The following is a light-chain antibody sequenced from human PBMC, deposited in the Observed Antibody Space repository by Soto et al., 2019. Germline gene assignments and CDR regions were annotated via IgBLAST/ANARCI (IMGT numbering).Light chain of an antibody. V-gene: IGKV3-11*01. CDR2: NAS. CDR3: QHRSSCPHT. CDR1: QSISTY. J-gene: IGKJ4*01. Sequence: EILLTQSPATLSLSTGDRATLTCRASQSISTYLAWYQQKPGQAPRLLIYNASNRASGVPGRFSGSGSGTEFTLTISSLQPEDFAAYYCQHRSSCPHTFGGGTKVEIK.